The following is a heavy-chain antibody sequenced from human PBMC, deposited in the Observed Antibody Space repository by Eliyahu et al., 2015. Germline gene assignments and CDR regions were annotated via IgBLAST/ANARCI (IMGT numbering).Heavy chain of an antibody. V-gene: IGHV4-59*01. CDR3: ARGLWGNYYGMDV. CDR2: IYYSGST. CDR1: GGSISTYY. Sequence: QVQLQESGPGLVKPSETLSLSCXXSGGSISTYYWXWIRQPPGKGLEWIGYIYYSGSTNYNPSLKSRVTISVDTSKNQFSLKLSSVTTADTAVYYCARGLWGNYYGMDVWGQGTTVTVS. D-gene: IGHD7-27*01. J-gene: IGHJ6*02.